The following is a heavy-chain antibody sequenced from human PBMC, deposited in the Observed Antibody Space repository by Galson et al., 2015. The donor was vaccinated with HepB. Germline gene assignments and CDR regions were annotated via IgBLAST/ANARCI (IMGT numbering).Heavy chain of an antibody. V-gene: IGHV2-5*02. CDR1: GFSLSTSGVG. J-gene: IGHJ4*02. D-gene: IGHD4-17*01. Sequence: PALVKPTQTLTLICTFSGFSLSTSGVGVGWIRQPPGKALEWLALIYWDDDKRYSPSLKSRLTITKDTSKNQVVLTMTNMDPVDTATYYCAHRPEAYYGDYVGDFDYWGQGTLVTVSS. CDR2: IYWDDDK. CDR3: AHRPEAYYGDYVGDFDY.